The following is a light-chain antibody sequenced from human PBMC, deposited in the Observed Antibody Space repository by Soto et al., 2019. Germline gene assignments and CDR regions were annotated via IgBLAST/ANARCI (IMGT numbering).Light chain of an antibody. CDR2: QVT. CDR1: FSDIAVFNY. V-gene: IGLV2-14*01. Sequence: QSALSQPASVSVSPGQSITISCTGSFSDIAVFNYVSWYQQYPGRAPKLLIYQVTSRASGVSHRFSGSKSGNTASLTISGLQPEDEAEYYCNSYSSTNFYVFGTGTKVTVL. CDR3: NSYSSTNFYV. J-gene: IGLJ1*01.